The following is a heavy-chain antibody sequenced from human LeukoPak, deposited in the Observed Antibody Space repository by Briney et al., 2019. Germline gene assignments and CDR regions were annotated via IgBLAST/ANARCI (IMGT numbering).Heavy chain of an antibody. V-gene: IGHV1-18*04. CDR2: INAYNGNT. D-gene: IGHD6-19*01. J-gene: IGHJ4*02. Sequence: ASVKVSCKASGYTFTRNGISWVRQAPGQGLEWMGWINAYNGNTKYAQKLQGRVTMTTDTSTTTAYMELRSLRSDDTAVYYCAREGWGTYSSGPYYFDYWGQGTLITVSS. CDR1: GYTFTRNG. CDR3: AREGWGTYSSGPYYFDY.